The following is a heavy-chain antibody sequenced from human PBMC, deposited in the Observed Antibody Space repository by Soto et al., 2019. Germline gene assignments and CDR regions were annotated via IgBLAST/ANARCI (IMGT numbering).Heavy chain of an antibody. Sequence: QVHLVQSGAEVKKPGASVKVSCKASGYTFTGYSYIMHWGRQAPGQRLEWMAGINAANGDTKYSQKFQGRVTITRDTSASTASMELSSLRSEDTAMYYCARGQFWSGYSYNGMDVWGQGTTVIVSS. V-gene: IGHV1-3*01. CDR2: INAANGDT. CDR3: ARGQFWSGYSYNGMDV. J-gene: IGHJ6*02. CDR1: GYTFTGYS. D-gene: IGHD3-3*01.